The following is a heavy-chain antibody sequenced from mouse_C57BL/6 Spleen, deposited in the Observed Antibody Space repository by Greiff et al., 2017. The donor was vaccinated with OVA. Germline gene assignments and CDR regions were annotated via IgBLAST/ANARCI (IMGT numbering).Heavy chain of an antibody. CDR3: ARSPDCYYCFDY. Sequence: VQLQQPGAELVKPGASVKLSCKASGYTFTSYWMHWVKQRPGQGLEWIGMIHPNSGSTNYNEKFKSKATLTVDKSSSTAYMQLSSLTSEDSAVYYCARSPDCYYCFDYWGQGTTLTVSS. V-gene: IGHV1-64*01. CDR1: GYTFTSYW. CDR2: IHPNSGST. D-gene: IGHD2-3*01. J-gene: IGHJ2*01.